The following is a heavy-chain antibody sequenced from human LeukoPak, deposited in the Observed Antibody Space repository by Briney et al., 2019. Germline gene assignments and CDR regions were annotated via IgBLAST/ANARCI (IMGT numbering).Heavy chain of an antibody. CDR1: GLTFSNYA. V-gene: IGHV3-23*01. CDR3: ARGPKYIASTGPHYFDY. J-gene: IGHJ4*02. Sequence: GGSLRLSCAASGLTFSNYAMNWVRQAPGKGLEWVSLISGSTGSTYYADSVKGRFSISRDNAENSLYLQMNSLRAEDTAVYYRARGPKYIASTGPHYFDYWGQGTLVTVSS. D-gene: IGHD1-1*01. CDR2: ISGSTGST.